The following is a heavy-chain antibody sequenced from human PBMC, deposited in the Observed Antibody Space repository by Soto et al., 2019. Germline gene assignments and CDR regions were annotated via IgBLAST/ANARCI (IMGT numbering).Heavy chain of an antibody. V-gene: IGHV4-59*08. CDR3: ARQGFGPLHGHVDV. CDR2: VHHSWGS. J-gene: IGHJ6*02. D-gene: IGHD3-10*01. CDR1: GGSISSYY. Sequence: QVQLQESGPGLVKPSETLSLSCTVSGGSISSYYWSWFRQSPGKRMEWIGYVHHSWGSSYNPSLQSRVAIALAPPKSQFSLKVPSVTATDAAVYSCARQGFGPLHGHVDVWGQGTTVTVSS.